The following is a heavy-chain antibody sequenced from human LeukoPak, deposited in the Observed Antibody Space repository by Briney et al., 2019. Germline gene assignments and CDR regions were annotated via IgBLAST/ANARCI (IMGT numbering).Heavy chain of an antibody. J-gene: IGHJ5*02. D-gene: IGHD2-2*01. CDR3: AREYCSSTSCYWGSNRFDP. CDR1: GGTFSSYA. CDR2: IIPILGIA. V-gene: IGHV1-69*04. Sequence: EASVKVSCKASGGTFSSYAISWVRQAPGQGLEWMGRIIPILGIANYAQKFQGRVTITADKSTSTAYMELSSLRSEDTAVYYCAREYCSSTSCYWGSNRFDPWGQGTLVTVSS.